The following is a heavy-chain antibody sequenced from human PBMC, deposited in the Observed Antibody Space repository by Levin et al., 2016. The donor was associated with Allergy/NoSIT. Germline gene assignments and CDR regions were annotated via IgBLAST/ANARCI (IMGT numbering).Heavy chain of an antibody. CDR1: GFTFSSYA. Sequence: GGSLRLSCAASGFTFSSYAMSWVRQAPGKGLEWVSAISGSGGSTYYADSVKGRFTISRDNSKNTLYLQMNSLRAEDTAVYYCAKDVETSDWGYFDWFPGWFDPWGQGTLVTVSS. V-gene: IGHV3-23*01. CDR3: AKDVETSDWGYFDWFPGWFDP. CDR2: ISGSGGST. J-gene: IGHJ5*02. D-gene: IGHD3-9*01.